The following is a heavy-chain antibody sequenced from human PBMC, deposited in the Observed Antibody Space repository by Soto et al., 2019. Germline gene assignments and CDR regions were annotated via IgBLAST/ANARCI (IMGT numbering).Heavy chain of an antibody. CDR3: ARVHSSSYHYLDY. J-gene: IGHJ4*02. D-gene: IGHD6-13*01. CDR2: LYSAGSA. CDR1: GFTVSSYH. V-gene: IGHV3-66*01. Sequence: EVQLVESGGGLVQPGGSLRLSCAASGFTVSSYHMSWVRQAPGKGLEWVSVLYSAGSADFADSVKGRFTISRDNSKNTLSLQMSSLRAEDTAVYYCARVHSSSYHYLDYWGQGTLVIVSS.